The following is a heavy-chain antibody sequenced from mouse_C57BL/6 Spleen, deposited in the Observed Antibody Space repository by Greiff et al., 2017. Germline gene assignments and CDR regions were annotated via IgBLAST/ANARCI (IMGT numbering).Heavy chain of an antibody. V-gene: IGHV1-55*01. J-gene: IGHJ3*01. CDR2: IYPGGGST. D-gene: IGHD2-1*01. CDR1: GYTFTSYW. Sequence: QVQLQQSGAELVKPGASVKMSCKASGYTFTSYWITWVKQRPGQGLEWIGDIYPGGGSTNYNEKFKSKAKLTVDTSSSTAYLQRSSLTSEDSAVYYCARGRYYGTDRGFAYWGQRTLVTVSA. CDR3: ARGRYYGTDRGFAY.